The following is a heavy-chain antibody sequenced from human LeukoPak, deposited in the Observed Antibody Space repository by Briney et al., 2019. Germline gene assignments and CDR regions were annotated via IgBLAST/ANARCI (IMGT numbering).Heavy chain of an antibody. V-gene: IGHV3-30*02. J-gene: IGHJ4*02. Sequence: GGSLRLSCAASGFTFSSYGTHWVRQAPGKGLEWVAFIRYDGSNKYYADSVKGRFTISRDNSKNTLYLQMNSLRAEDTAVYYCAKRGTANYYDNSGYFWAGDYWGQGTLVTVSS. CDR1: GFTFSSYG. CDR3: AKRGTANYYDNSGYFWAGDY. CDR2: IRYDGSNK. D-gene: IGHD3-22*01.